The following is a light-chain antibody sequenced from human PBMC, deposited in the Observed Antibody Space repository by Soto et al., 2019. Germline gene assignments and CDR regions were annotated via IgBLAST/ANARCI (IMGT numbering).Light chain of an antibody. V-gene: IGKV3-20*01. CDR3: QQYGNSPQIT. CDR2: GAS. CDR1: QSVRNSY. J-gene: IGKJ5*01. Sequence: IVLTQSPGTLSLSPGERATLSCMSSQSVRNSYLAWYQKKPGQAPRLVMSGASSRSTGIPDRFSGNGSGTDLTLTISRLETEDFAVYYCQQYGNSPQITFGQGTRLEIK.